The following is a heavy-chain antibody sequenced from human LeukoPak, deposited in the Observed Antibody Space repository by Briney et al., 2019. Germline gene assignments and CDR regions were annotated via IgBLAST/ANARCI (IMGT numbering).Heavy chain of an antibody. CDR2: ISGSGSSI. V-gene: IGHV3-48*03. CDR3: ARDMGYCSSSNCYTYYLDY. J-gene: IGHJ4*02. Sequence: GGSLRLSCVVSGFTFSRFEMNWVRQAPGKGLEWVSYISGSGSSIYYADSVKGRFTISRDNAKNSLYLQMNSLRGEDTAVYYCARDMGYCSSSNCYTYYLDYWGQGTLVTVSS. CDR1: GFTFSRFE. D-gene: IGHD2-2*01.